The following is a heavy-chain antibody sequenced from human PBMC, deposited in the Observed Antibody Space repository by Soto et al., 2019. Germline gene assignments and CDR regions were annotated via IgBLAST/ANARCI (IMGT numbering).Heavy chain of an antibody. V-gene: IGHV4-39*07. Sequence: ESLSLTCTVSGGSISSSIYYWGLMLQPPGKGLEWIGSIYYSGSTYYNPSLKSRVTISVDTSKNQFSLKLTSVTAADTAVYYCASYVGTGGYGAFDIWGQGTVVTVSS. D-gene: IGHD3-16*01. J-gene: IGHJ3*02. CDR1: GGSISSSIYY. CDR2: IYYSGST. CDR3: ASYVGTGGYGAFDI.